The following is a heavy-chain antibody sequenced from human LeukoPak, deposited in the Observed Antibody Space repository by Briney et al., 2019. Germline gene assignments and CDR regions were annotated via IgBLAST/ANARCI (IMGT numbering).Heavy chain of an antibody. CDR2: INHSGST. CDR3: ARVQRGYHKMLDY. J-gene: IGHJ4*02. D-gene: IGHD2-15*01. Sequence: PSETLSLTCVVYGESFSAYSWTWIRQPPGKGLEWIGEINHSGSTSYNPSLKSRVAISVDTSKNQFSLKLSSVTAADTAVYYCARVQRGYHKMLDYWGQGTLVTVSS. CDR1: GESFSAYS. V-gene: IGHV4-34*01.